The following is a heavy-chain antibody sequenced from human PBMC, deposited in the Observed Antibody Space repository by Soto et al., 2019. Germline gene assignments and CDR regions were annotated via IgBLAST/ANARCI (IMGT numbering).Heavy chain of an antibody. CDR2: ISYDGSNK. Sequence: QSGGSLRLSCAASGFTFSSYGMHWVRQAPGKGLEWVAVISYDGSNKYYADYVKGRFTISRDNSKNTLYLQMNSLIAEDTSVYFCARISYDFWRGYYSHRGQGPLVTVSS. CDR3: ARISYDFWRGYYSH. CDR1: GFTFSSYG. V-gene: IGHV3-30*03. J-gene: IGHJ4*02. D-gene: IGHD3-3*01.